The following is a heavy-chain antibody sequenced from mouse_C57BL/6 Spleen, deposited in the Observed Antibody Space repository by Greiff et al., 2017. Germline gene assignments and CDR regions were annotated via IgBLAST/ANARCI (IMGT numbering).Heavy chain of an antibody. V-gene: IGHV14-2*01. CDR2: IDPADGDT. CDR1: GFNITDYY. CDR3: ASGSRYGWYFDV. J-gene: IGHJ1*03. D-gene: IGHD1-1*01. Sequence: VQLKESGAELVKPGASVKLSCTASGFNITDYYMHWVKQRPEQGLEWIGRIDPADGDTKYAPKFQGKATITADTSSNTAYLQLSSLTSEDTAVSYWASGSRYGWYFDVWGTGTTVTVSS.